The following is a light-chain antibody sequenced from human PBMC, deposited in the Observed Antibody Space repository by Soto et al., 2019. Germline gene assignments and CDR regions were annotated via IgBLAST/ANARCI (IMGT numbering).Light chain of an antibody. V-gene: IGLV1-40*01. Sequence: QSVLTQPPSVSGAPGQRVTISCTGSSSNIGAGYDVHWYQQLPGTAPKLLIYGNSNRPSGVPDRFSGSKSGTSASLAITGLQCEDEADYYCQSYDSSLSGVVFGRGTKLTVL. J-gene: IGLJ2*01. CDR2: GNS. CDR3: QSYDSSLSGVV. CDR1: SSNIGAGYD.